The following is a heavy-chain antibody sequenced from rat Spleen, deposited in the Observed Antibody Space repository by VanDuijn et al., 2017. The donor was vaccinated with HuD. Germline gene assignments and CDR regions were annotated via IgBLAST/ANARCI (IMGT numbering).Heavy chain of an antibody. CDR1: GFNFNDHW. CDR2: INKDSSTV. V-gene: IGHV4-2*01. CDR3: VRGPNYGVHTDYFDY. Sequence: EVKLVESGGGLVQPGRSLKLSCAVSGFNFNDHWMGWVRQAPGKGLEWIGEINKDSSTVKYSPSLKEKFTISRANAQNTLFLQMHKLGSEDKAIYYCVRGPNYGVHTDYFDYWGQGVMVTVSS. D-gene: IGHD1-11*01. J-gene: IGHJ2*01.